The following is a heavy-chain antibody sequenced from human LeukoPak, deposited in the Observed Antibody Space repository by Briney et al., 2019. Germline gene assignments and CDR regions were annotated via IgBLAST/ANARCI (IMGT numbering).Heavy chain of an antibody. CDR2: IYHSGST. D-gene: IGHD1-26*01. V-gene: IGHV4-30-2*01. Sequence: SQTLSLTCAVSGGSISSGGYSWSWIRQPPGKGLEWIGNIYHSGSTYYNPSLKTRATISVDRSKNQFSLKLSSMTAADTAVYYCARVDIGSYPDQWFDPWGQGTLVTVSS. J-gene: IGHJ5*02. CDR1: GGSISSGGYS. CDR3: ARVDIGSYPDQWFDP.